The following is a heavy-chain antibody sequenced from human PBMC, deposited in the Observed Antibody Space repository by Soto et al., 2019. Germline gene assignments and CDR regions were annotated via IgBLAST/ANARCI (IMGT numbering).Heavy chain of an antibody. Sequence: ASVKVSCKASGYTFTSYAMHWVRQAPGQRLEWMGWINAGNGNTKYSQKFQGRVTITRDTSASTAYTELSSLRSEDTAVYYCARDPPNYYDSSATGGGYWGQGTLVTVSS. J-gene: IGHJ4*02. CDR2: INAGNGNT. V-gene: IGHV1-3*01. CDR1: GYTFTSYA. D-gene: IGHD3-22*01. CDR3: ARDPPNYYDSSATGGGY.